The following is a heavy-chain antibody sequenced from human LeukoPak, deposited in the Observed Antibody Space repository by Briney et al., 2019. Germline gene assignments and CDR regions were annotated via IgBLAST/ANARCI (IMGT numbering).Heavy chain of an antibody. D-gene: IGHD7-27*01. J-gene: IGHJ5*02. CDR3: ATGLVGNRELGNWFDP. CDR1: GYTLTELS. CDR2: FDPEDGET. Sequence: ASVKVSCKVSGYTLTELSMHWVRQAPGKGLEWMGGFDPEDGETIYAQKFQGRVTMTEDTSTDTAYMELSSLRSEDTAVYYCATGLVGNRELGNWFDPWGQGTLVTVSS. V-gene: IGHV1-24*01.